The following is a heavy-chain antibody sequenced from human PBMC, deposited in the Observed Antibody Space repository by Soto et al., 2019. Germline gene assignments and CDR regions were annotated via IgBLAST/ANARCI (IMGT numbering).Heavy chain of an antibody. CDR3: ARAGYFYDSSGYYFDAFDI. D-gene: IGHD3-22*01. Sequence: QVQLQESGPGLVKPSQTLSLTCSVSGASISSVDYYWTWIRQPPGKGLEWIGCIYHSETTYYGPSLKSRGTITIHTSKNPTSPRLKPVAAADTAVYYCARAGYFYDSSGYYFDAFDIWGQGTMVTVSS. J-gene: IGHJ3*02. CDR2: IYHSETT. V-gene: IGHV4-30-4*01. CDR1: GASISSVDYY.